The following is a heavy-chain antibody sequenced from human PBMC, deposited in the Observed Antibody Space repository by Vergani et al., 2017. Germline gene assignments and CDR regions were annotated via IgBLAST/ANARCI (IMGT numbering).Heavy chain of an antibody. V-gene: IGHV4-31*03. D-gene: IGHD3-3*01. J-gene: IGHJ5*02. CDR2: IYYSGST. CDR1: GGSISSVGYY. CDR3: VRRIKRLFWSDYSNWFDP. Sequence: QVQLQESGPGLVKPSQTLSLTCTVSGGSISSVGYYCSWLRQHPGKGLAWIGYIYYSGSTYYNPSVKSRVTISVDTSKNQFSLKRRSVTAADTAVYYCVRRIKRLFWSDYSNWFDPWGQGTLVTVSS.